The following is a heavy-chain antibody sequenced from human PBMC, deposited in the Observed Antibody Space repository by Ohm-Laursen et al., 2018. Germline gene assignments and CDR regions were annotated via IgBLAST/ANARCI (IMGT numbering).Heavy chain of an antibody. J-gene: IGHJ4*02. D-gene: IGHD4-17*01. CDR2: ISSSSSTI. V-gene: IGHV3-11*04. CDR1: GFTFSDYY. CDR3: ARDRGYGDYVSAFDY. Sequence: SLRLSCSASGFTFSDYYMSWIRQAPGKGLEWVSYISSSSSTIYYADSVKGRFTISRDNAKDSLYLQMNSLRAEDTAVYYCARDRGYGDYVSAFDYWGQGTLVTVSS.